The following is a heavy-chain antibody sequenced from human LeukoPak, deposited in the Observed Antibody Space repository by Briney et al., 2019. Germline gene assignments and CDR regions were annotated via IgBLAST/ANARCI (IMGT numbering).Heavy chain of an antibody. Sequence: GGSLRLSCAASGFTFSSYSMNWARQAPGKGLEWVSYISSSSSTIYYADSVKGRFTISRDNAKDSLYLQMNSLRAEDTAVYYCARDLHYYDSSGYYYWGQGTLVTVSS. CDR2: ISSSSSTI. V-gene: IGHV3-48*01. CDR1: GFTFSSYS. D-gene: IGHD3-22*01. J-gene: IGHJ4*02. CDR3: ARDLHYYDSSGYYY.